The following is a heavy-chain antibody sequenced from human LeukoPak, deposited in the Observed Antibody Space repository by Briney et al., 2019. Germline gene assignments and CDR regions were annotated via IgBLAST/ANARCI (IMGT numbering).Heavy chain of an antibody. D-gene: IGHD3-9*01. CDR2: IYYSGST. CDR1: GGSISSSSYY. V-gene: IGHV4-39*07. Sequence: SETLSLTCTVSGGSISSSSYYWGWIRQPPGKGLEWIGSIYYSGSTYYNPSLKSRVTISVDTSKNQFSLELSSVTAADTAVYYCARAPSNDFDWLFRDAFDIWGQGTMVTVSS. CDR3: ARAPSNDFDWLFRDAFDI. J-gene: IGHJ3*02.